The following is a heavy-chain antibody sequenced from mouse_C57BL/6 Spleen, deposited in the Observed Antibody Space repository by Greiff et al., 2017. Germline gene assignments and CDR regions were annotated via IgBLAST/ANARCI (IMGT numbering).Heavy chain of an antibody. V-gene: IGHV1-53*01. CDR3: ARGTCFDY. J-gene: IGHJ2*01. CDR1: GYTFTSYW. Sequence: QVQLQQPGTELVKPGASVKLSCKASGYTFTSYWMHWVKQRPGHGLEWIGNINPRNGGTNYNEKFQSKATLTVDKSSSTAYIQLRRLTSEDSAVYYCARGTCFDYWRQGTTLTVSS. CDR2: INPRNGGT.